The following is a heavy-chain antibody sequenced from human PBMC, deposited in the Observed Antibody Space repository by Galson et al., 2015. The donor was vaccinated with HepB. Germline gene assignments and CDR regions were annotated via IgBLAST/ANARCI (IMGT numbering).Heavy chain of an antibody. V-gene: IGHV4-39*01. D-gene: IGHD1-26*01. CDR3: ARHVGDVVNSFDWFDP. J-gene: IGHJ5*02. CDR2: ISYSGST. CDR1: GAPISSSSSY. Sequence: ETLSLTCTVSGAPISSSSSYWGWIRQPPGKGLEWIGSISYSGSTYYNPSLKTRVTISVDMSKNQFSLKLNSITAADTTVYYCARHVGDVVNSFDWFDPWGLGTLVTVSS.